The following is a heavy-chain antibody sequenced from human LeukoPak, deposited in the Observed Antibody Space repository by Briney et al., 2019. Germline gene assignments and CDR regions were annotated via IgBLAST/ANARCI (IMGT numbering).Heavy chain of an antibody. CDR1: GFTFSSYA. J-gene: IGHJ4*02. Sequence: GGSLRLSCVASGFTFSSYAMSWVRQAPGKGLEWVSAISGSGGGTYYADSVKGRFTSSRDNSKNTLYLQMNSLRAEDTAVYYCAKAEGITMIVVVTTPFDYWGQGTLVTVSS. CDR3: AKAEGITMIVVVTTPFDY. D-gene: IGHD3-22*01. V-gene: IGHV3-23*01. CDR2: ISGSGGGT.